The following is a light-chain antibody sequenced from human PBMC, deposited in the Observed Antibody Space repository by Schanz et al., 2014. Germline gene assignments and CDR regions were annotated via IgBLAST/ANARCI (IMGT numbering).Light chain of an antibody. CDR1: QSVSSY. V-gene: IGKV3-15*01. Sequence: EIALTQSPGTLSLSPGERATLSCRASQSVSSYLAWYQQKPGQAPRLLIYGASTRATGIPARFSGSGSGTEFTLTISSLQSEDFAVYYCQQYNNWPLTFGGGTKVEIK. J-gene: IGKJ4*01. CDR3: QQYNNWPLT. CDR2: GAS.